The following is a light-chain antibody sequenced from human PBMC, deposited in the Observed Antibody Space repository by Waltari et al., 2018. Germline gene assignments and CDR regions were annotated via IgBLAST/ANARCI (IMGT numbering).Light chain of an antibody. V-gene: IGLV2-14*01. CDR2: DVN. Sequence: QSALTQPASVSGSPGQSITISCTGTSSEIGTYNYVSWYQQRPGQAPKLMIYDVNNRPSGVSSRFSGSKSGNTASLTISGLQSEDEAEYYCSSYRSSVIYVFGTGTKVTVL. J-gene: IGLJ1*01. CDR3: SSYRSSVIYV. CDR1: SSEIGTYNY.